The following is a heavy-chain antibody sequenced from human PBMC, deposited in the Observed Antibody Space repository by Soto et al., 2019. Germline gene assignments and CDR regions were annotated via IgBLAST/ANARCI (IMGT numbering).Heavy chain of an antibody. CDR3: AKDAEWLDPDY. Sequence: GGSLRLSCAASGFTFISYGMHWVLQAPGKGLEWVAVISYDGSNKYYADSVKGRFTISRDNSKNTLYLQMNSLRAEDTAVYYCAKDAEWLDPDYWGQGTLVTVSS. J-gene: IGHJ4*02. CDR2: ISYDGSNK. D-gene: IGHD6-19*01. V-gene: IGHV3-30*18. CDR1: GFTFISYG.